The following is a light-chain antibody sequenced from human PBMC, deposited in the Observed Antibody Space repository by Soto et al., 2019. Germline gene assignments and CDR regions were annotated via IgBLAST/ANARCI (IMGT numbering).Light chain of an antibody. CDR1: QSLLHSNGYNY. CDR2: LGS. CDR3: MQALQTPPT. J-gene: IGKJ1*01. V-gene: IGKV2-28*01. Sequence: DILVTQSPLSLPVTRGEPGSISCSSSQSLLHSNGYNYLDWYLQKPGQSPQLLIYLGSNRASGVPDRFSGSGSGTDFTLKISRVEAEDVGVYYCMQALQTPPTFGQGTKVDIK.